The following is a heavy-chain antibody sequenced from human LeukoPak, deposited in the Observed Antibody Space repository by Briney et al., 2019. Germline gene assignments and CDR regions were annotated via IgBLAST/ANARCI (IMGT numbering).Heavy chain of an antibody. V-gene: IGHV1-2*02. D-gene: IGHD2-8*01. J-gene: IGHJ4*02. CDR1: GYTLADYY. Sequence: ASVKVSCKASGYTLADYYIHWVRQAPGQDLEWMGFIIPHSGGTTYEQRFQGRVTMTRDVSIGTFYMELSSLRSDDTAVYYCSTEDKYCTTPNCGAYWGQGTLVTVSS. CDR2: IIPHSGGT. CDR3: STEDKYCTTPNCGAY.